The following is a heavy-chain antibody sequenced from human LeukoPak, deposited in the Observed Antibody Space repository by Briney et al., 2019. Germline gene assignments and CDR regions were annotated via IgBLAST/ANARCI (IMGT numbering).Heavy chain of an antibody. CDR1: GGSFSGYY. Sequence: PSETLSLTCAVHGGSFSGYYWTWIRQPPGRGLEWIGEINHSGSTNYNPSLKSRVTISGHMSKNQFSLNLTSVTAADTAVYYCARATRNYDFWSAEGRSWFDPWGQGSLVTVS. D-gene: IGHD3-3*01. V-gene: IGHV4-34*01. CDR3: ARATRNYDFWSAEGRSWFDP. J-gene: IGHJ5*02. CDR2: INHSGST.